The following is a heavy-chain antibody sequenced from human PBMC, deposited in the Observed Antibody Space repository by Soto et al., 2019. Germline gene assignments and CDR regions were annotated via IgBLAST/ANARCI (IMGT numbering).Heavy chain of an antibody. CDR3: ARTRDFWSGNDAFDI. CDR1: GGSVSSGSYY. J-gene: IGHJ3*02. Sequence: QVQLQESGPGLVKPSETLSLTCTVSGGSVSSGSYYWSWIRQPPGKGLEWIGYMYYSGSTNYNPSLMSRVTISLDTSKNQFSLKLSSVTAADTAVYFCARTRDFWSGNDAFDIWGQGTMVTVSS. V-gene: IGHV4-61*01. D-gene: IGHD3-3*01. CDR2: MYYSGST.